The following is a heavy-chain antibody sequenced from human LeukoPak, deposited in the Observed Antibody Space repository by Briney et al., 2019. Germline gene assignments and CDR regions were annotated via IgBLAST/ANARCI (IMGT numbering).Heavy chain of an antibody. J-gene: IGHJ4*02. D-gene: IGHD3-10*01. CDR3: AKDSDYYGSGSPLDY. CDR1: GFTFSSFA. Sequence: GGSLRLSCAASGFTFSSFAMTWVRQAPGKGLEWVSTVSGSAGRTDYADSVKGRFTISRDNSKNTLYLQMNSLRAEDTAVYYCAKDSDYYGSGSPLDYWGQGTLVTVSS. V-gene: IGHV3-23*01. CDR2: VSGSAGRT.